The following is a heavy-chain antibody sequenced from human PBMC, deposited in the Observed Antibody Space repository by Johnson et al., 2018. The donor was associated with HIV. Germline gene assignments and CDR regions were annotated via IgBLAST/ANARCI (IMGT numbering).Heavy chain of an antibody. CDR3: ARVRARGVKHAFDI. Sequence: QMLLVESGGGLIQPGGSLRLSCAASGFTVSSNYMSWVRQAPGKGLEWVAVISYDGSNKYYADSVKGRFTISRDNSKNTLYLQMNSLRAEDTALYYCARVRARGVKHAFDIWGQGTMVTVSS. V-gene: IGHV3-30*03. J-gene: IGHJ3*02. D-gene: IGHD3-10*01. CDR1: GFTVSSNY. CDR2: ISYDGSNK.